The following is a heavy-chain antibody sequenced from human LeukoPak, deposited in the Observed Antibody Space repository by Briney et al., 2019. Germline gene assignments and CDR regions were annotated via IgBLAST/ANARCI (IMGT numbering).Heavy chain of an antibody. V-gene: IGHV1-8*01. CDR2: MNPNSGNT. CDR3: ARQGAPGYSSGWFLRSYYYYYYYMDV. J-gene: IGHJ6*03. Sequence: ASVKVSCKASGYTFTSYDINWVRQATGQGLEWMGWMNPNSGNTGYAQKFQGKVTMTRNTSISTAYMELSSVRSEDTAVYYCARQGAPGYSSGWFLRSYYYYYYYMDVWGKGTTVIVSS. CDR1: GYTFTSYD. D-gene: IGHD6-19*01.